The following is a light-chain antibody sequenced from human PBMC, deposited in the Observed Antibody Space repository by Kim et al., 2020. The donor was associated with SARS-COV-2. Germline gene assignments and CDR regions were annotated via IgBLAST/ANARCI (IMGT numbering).Light chain of an antibody. J-gene: IGKJ1*01. CDR1: QSIISC. V-gene: IGKV1-5*03. CDR3: QQYNSYSSGT. CDR2: QAS. Sequence: SVGYRVTITCRASQSIISCLAWYQQKPGKAPNLLIYQASSLESGVPSRFSGSGSGTEFTLTISSLQPDDFATYYCQQYNSYSSGTFGQGTKVDIK.